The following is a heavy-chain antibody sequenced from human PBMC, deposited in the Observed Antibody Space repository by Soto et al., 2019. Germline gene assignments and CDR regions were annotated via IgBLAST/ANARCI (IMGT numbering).Heavy chain of an antibody. CDR2: INTYNSNT. CDR1: GYTFTSYS. Sequence: QVQLEQSGAEVKKPGASVKVSCKASGYTFTSYSISWVRQAPGQGLEWMGGINTYNSNTNYAQKLQGRITMTTDTSTSTAYIELRSLRSDDTAIYYCARDNNYFDPWGQGTLVTVSS. CDR3: ARDNNYFDP. V-gene: IGHV1-18*01. J-gene: IGHJ5*02.